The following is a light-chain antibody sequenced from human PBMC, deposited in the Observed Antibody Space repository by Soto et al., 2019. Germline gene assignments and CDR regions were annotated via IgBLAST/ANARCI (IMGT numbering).Light chain of an antibody. Sequence: DIQMTQSPSTLSASVGDRVAITCRASQNINSKLAWYQKKPGKAPKLLISDAYSLESGVPSRFSGSGSGTEFTLTIGGLQPDDFATYNCQQYDTYFRYTFGQGTTLDIK. CDR1: QNINSK. CDR2: DAY. CDR3: QQYDTYFRYT. V-gene: IGKV1-5*01. J-gene: IGKJ2*01.